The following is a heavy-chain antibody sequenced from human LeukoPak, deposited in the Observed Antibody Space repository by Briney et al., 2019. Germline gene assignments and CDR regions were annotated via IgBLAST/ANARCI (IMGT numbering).Heavy chain of an antibody. CDR1: GFTFSSYA. CDR3: ANRGAEVGATVAPGDY. CDR2: ISGRVSST. Sequence: GGSLRLSCAASGFTFSSYAMSWVRQAPGKGREWVSCISGRVSSTYYADSVKVRFTISRDNSKNTLYMQMNSLRAEDTAVYYCANRGAEVGATVAPGDYWGQGTLVTVSS. J-gene: IGHJ4*02. V-gene: IGHV3-23*01. D-gene: IGHD1-26*01.